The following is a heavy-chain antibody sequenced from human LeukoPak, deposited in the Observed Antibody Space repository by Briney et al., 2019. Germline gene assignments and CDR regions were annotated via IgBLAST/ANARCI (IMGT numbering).Heavy chain of an antibody. Sequence: GASVKVSCKASGYTFTGYYMHWVRQAPGQGLEWMGWINPNSGGTNYAQKFQGRVTMTRDTSISTAYMELSRLRSDDTVVYYCARDPLYCSSTSCYYPYYYMDVWGKGTTVTVSS. V-gene: IGHV1-2*02. CDR3: ARDPLYCSSTSCYYPYYYMDV. J-gene: IGHJ6*03. CDR2: INPNSGGT. D-gene: IGHD2-2*01. CDR1: GYTFTGYY.